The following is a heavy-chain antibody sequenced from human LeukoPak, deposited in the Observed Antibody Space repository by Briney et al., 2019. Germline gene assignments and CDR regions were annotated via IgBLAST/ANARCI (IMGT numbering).Heavy chain of an antibody. CDR2: IKQDGSEK. J-gene: IGHJ3*02. V-gene: IGHV3-7*01. D-gene: IGHD2-15*01. CDR1: GFTFSNYW. CDR3: AGWPIFSDAFHI. Sequence: GGSLRLSCAASGFTFSNYWMSWVRQAPGTGLEWVANIKQDGSEKYYVDSVKGRFTISRDNAKNSLYVQMNSLRAEDTAVYYCAGWPIFSDAFHIWGQGTMVTVSS.